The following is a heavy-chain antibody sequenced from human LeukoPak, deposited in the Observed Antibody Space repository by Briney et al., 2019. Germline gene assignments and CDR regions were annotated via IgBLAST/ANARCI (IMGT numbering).Heavy chain of an antibody. V-gene: IGHV3-7*01. CDR1: GFTFSGYW. Sequence: GGSLRLSCTASGFTFSGYWMTWVRQAPGKGLEWVANIKQDGSEKHYVDSVRGRFTISREDAKNSLYLQMNSLRAEDTAVYYCARDFYYYIDVWGKGTTVTVSS. CDR2: IKQDGSEK. CDR3: ARDFYYYIDV. J-gene: IGHJ6*03.